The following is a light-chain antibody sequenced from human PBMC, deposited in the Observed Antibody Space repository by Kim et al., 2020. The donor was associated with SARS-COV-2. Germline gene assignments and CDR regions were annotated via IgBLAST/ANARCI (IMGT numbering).Light chain of an antibody. CDR2: DAS. Sequence: DIQMTQSPSTLSASVGDRVTITCRASQSISSWLAWYQQKPGKAPKLLTYDASSLESGVPSRFSGSGSGTEFTLTISSLQPDDFAAFYCQQYHSFPLTFGGGTKVEIK. V-gene: IGKV1-5*01. CDR3: QQYHSFPLT. CDR1: QSISSW. J-gene: IGKJ4*01.